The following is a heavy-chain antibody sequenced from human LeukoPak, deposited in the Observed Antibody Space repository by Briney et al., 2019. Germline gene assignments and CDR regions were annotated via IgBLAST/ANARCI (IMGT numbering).Heavy chain of an antibody. CDR1: GFNFNTKW. CDR3: ADPPSDF. CDR2: INQDGSEK. J-gene: IGHJ4*02. V-gene: IGHV3-7*01. Sequence: GGSLRLSCAASGFNFNTKWMTWVRQAPGKGLEWVANINQDGSEKYYLDSVKGRFTISRDNAKSSLYLEMSYLTAEDTAVYSCADPPSDFWGRGTLVAVSP.